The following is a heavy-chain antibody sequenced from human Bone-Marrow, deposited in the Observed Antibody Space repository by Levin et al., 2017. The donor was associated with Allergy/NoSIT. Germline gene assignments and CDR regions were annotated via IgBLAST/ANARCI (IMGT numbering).Heavy chain of an antibody. D-gene: IGHD3-10*01. CDR3: ARVRGYYGMDV. CDR2: ISGFNGNT. J-gene: IGHJ6*02. Sequence: GESLKISCKASGYSFSTYAISWVRQAPGQGLEWMGWISGFNGNTVYAQKVQDRVTMTTDTSTSTAYMELRSLSSDDTAWYYCARVRGYYGMDVWGQGTTVTVSS. V-gene: IGHV1-18*01. CDR1: GYSFSTYA.